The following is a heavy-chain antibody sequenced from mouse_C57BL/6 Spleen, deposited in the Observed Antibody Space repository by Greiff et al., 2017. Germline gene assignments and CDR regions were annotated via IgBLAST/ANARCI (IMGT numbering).Heavy chain of an antibody. CDR3: ARYDGSSRYYYAMDY. Sequence: EVMLVESGGGLVQPGGSLSLSCAASGFTFTDYYMSWVRQPPGKALEWLGFIRNKANGYTTEYSASVKGRFTISRDNSQSILYLQMNALRAEDSATYYCARYDGSSRYYYAMDYWGQGTSVTVSS. CDR2: IRNKANGYTT. D-gene: IGHD1-1*01. J-gene: IGHJ4*01. CDR1: GFTFTDYY. V-gene: IGHV7-3*01.